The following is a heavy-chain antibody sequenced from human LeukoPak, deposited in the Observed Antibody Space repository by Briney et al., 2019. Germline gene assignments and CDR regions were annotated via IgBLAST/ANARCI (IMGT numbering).Heavy chain of an antibody. CDR3: ERLVYSDPNYFDY. J-gene: IGHJ4*02. Sequence: SATLSLACTVSGGSIDNSNGYFWVWLRQPPGKGLEWVGSISYVGQTFYNSSLESRVTLSVDKSRNQFSLRLRSVTAADTAVFYCERLVYSDPNYFDYWGQGSLVTVSS. D-gene: IGHD1-26*01. CDR1: GGSIDNSNGYF. V-gene: IGHV4-39*01. CDR2: ISYVGQT.